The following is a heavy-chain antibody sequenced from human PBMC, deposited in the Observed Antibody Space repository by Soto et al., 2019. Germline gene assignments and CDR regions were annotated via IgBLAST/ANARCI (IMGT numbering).Heavy chain of an antibody. CDR1: GFSLSTSGVG. D-gene: IGHD6-13*01. CDR2: IYWNDDK. CDR3: AHRREVKQQLVLEDFDY. Sequence: QITVKESGPTLVKPTQTLTLTCTFSGFSLSTSGVGVGWIRQPPGKALEWLALIYWNDDKRYSPSLKSRLTITKDTSNNQVVLTMTNMDPVDTATYYCAHRREVKQQLVLEDFDYWGQGTLVTVSS. V-gene: IGHV2-5*01. J-gene: IGHJ4*02.